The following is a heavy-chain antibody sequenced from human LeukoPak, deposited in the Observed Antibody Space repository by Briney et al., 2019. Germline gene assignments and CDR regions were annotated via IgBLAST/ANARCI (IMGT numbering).Heavy chain of an antibody. J-gene: IGHJ4*02. Sequence: SGPTLVNPTQTLTLTCIFSGLSLSTSGVGVGWIRQPPGKALEWLTVIYWDDEKRYNPSLKNRLRITKDTSRNQVVLTMTKMDPVDTATYSCAHVIVRTFSAVWGDFWGQGSLVTVYS. D-gene: IGHD3-16*01. V-gene: IGHV2-5*02. CDR1: GLSLSTSGVG. CDR3: AHVIVRTFSAVWGDF. CDR2: IYWDDEK.